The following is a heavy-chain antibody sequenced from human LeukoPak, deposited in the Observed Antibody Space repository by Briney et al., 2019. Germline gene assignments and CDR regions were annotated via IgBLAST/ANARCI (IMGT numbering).Heavy chain of an antibody. V-gene: IGHV1-69*04. Sequence: ASVKVSCKASGGTFSSYAISWVRQAPGLGLEWMGRIIPITGIANQAQKYQGRVTITADRSTSTAYMELSSLRSEDTAVYYCARDWYGGSYGYWGQGTLVTVSS. J-gene: IGHJ4*02. CDR2: IIPITGIA. CDR3: ARDWYGGSYGY. CDR1: GGTFSSYA. D-gene: IGHD1-26*01.